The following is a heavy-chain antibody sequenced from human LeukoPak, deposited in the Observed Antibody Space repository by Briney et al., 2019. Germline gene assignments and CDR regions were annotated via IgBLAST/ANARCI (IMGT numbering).Heavy chain of an antibody. CDR2: ISVYNDNR. CDR3: ARGLKYFDFDY. CDR1: GYSFTSYG. V-gene: IGHV1-18*01. J-gene: IGHJ4*02. D-gene: IGHD3-9*01. Sequence: ASVKVSCKASGYSFTSYGISWVRQAPGQGLEWMGWISVYNDNRKYAQNFQGRLTMTRDTSISTAYMELSRLRSDDTAVYYCARGLKYFDFDYWGQGTLVTVSS.